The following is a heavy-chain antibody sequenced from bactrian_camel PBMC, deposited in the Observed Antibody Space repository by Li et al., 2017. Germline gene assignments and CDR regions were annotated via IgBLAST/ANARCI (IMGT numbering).Heavy chain of an antibody. J-gene: IGHJ4*01. CDR3: AADMFLRPCREFKGATKY. V-gene: IGHV3S1*01. Sequence: HVQLVESGGGSVQAGGSLKLSCAVSGFKSGYRCMGWFRQSPGKERERVATIDRDGTLAYIDDVKGRFTISKSNTNYTLYLQMDSLKVDDTAMYYCAADMFLRPCREFKGATKYWGQGTQVTVS. CDR2: IDRDGTL. CDR1: GFKSGYRC.